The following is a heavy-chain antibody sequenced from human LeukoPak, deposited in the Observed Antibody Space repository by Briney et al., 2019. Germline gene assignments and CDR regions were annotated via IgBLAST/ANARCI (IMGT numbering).Heavy chain of an antibody. V-gene: IGHV3-7*01. CDR1: GFTFSSYW. Sequence: GGSLRLSCAASGFTFSSYWMSWVRQAPGKGLEWVANIKQDGSEKYYVDSVKGRFTISRDNAKNSLYLQMNSLRAEDTAVYYCASAEPRGIIWHPYWGQGTLVTVSS. CDR3: ASAEPRGIIWHPY. CDR2: IKQDGSEK. J-gene: IGHJ4*02.